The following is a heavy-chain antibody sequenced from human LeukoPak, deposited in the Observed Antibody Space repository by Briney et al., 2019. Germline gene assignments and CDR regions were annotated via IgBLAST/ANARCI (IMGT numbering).Heavy chain of an antibody. CDR1: GYTFTGYY. CDR3: ARASSGVASSGLLPFDY. D-gene: IGHD3-22*01. V-gene: IGHV1-46*01. Sequence: ASVKVSCKASGYTFTGYYMHWVRQAPGQGLEWMGIINPSGGSTSYAQKFQGRVTMTRDTSTSTVYMELSSLRSEDTAVYYCARASSGVASSGLLPFDYWGQGTLVTVSS. J-gene: IGHJ4*02. CDR2: INPSGGST.